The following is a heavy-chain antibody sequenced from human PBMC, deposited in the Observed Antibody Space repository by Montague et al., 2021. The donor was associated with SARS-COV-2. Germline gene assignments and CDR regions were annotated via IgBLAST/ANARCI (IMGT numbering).Heavy chain of an antibody. J-gene: IGHJ4*02. D-gene: IGHD3-9*01. CDR2: ISSSSSYI. CDR3: ARDAHYDILSGYFGY. Sequence: SLRLSCAASEFTFSSYSMNWVRQAPGKGLEWVSSISSSSSYIYYADSVKGRFTISRDNAKNSLYLQMNSLRAEDTAVYYCARDAHYDILSGYFGYWGQGTLVPVSS. V-gene: IGHV3-21*01. CDR1: EFTFSSYS.